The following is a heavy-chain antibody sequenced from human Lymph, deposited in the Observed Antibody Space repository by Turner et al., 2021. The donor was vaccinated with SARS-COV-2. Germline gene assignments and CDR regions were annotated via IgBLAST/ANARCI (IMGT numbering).Heavy chain of an antibody. CDR1: GGSISSGGYY. J-gene: IGHJ4*02. Sequence: QVQLQESGPGLVKPSQTLSLTCTVSGGSISSGGYYWSWIRQHPVKGLEWIGYIYYSGSTYYNPSLKSRVTISVDTSKNQFSLKLSSVTAADTAVYYCARDYGGNSNYFGYWGQGTLVTVSS. CDR3: ARDYGGNSNYFGY. CDR2: IYYSGST. D-gene: IGHD4-17*01. V-gene: IGHV4-31*03.